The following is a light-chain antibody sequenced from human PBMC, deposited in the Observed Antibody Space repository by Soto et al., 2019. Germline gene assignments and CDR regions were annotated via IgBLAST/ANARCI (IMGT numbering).Light chain of an antibody. CDR1: ENVRTF. CDR3: QQHSHWPPWT. CDR2: GAS. Sequence: EIVLTQSPGTLSLSPGERATLSCRASENVRTFVDWYQQKPGQAPRLLIYGASNRATGIPARFSGSGSGTDFTLTISNLEPEDFAVYYCQQHSHWPPWTFGQ. J-gene: IGKJ1*01. V-gene: IGKV3-11*01.